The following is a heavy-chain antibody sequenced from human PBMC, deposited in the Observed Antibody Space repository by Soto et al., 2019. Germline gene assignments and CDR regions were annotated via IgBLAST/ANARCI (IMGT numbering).Heavy chain of an antibody. J-gene: IGHJ5*02. CDR3: ARDAHYGAYNWFDP. D-gene: IGHD4-17*01. Sequence: PSETLSLTCAVYGGSFSGYYWSWIRPPPGKGLEWIGEINHSGSTNYNPSLKSRVTISVDTSKNQFSLKLSSVTAADAAVYYCARDAHYGAYNWFDPWGQGTLVTVSS. V-gene: IGHV4-34*01. CDR1: GGSFSGYY. CDR2: INHSGST.